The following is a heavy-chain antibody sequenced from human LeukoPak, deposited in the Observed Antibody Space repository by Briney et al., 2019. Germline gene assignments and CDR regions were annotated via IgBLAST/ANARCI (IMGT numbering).Heavy chain of an antibody. V-gene: IGHV4-34*01. CDR1: GGSFSGYY. D-gene: IGHD5-12*01. CDR3: ARTRGNSYGQRASFDY. Sequence: PSETLSLTCAVNGGSFSGYYWSWIRQPPGKGLEWIGEINHRGTTNSNPSLKGRVTVSLDTSQNQLSLKLSSVTAADTAVYFCARTRGNSYGQRASFDYWGQGTLVTVSS. J-gene: IGHJ4*02. CDR2: INHRGTT.